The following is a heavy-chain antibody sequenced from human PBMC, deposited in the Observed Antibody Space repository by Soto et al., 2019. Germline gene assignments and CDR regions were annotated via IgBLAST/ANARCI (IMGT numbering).Heavy chain of an antibody. J-gene: IGHJ1*01. CDR3: ARAKQWLAPEFQH. CDR2: INAGNGNT. CDR1: GYTFTSYA. D-gene: IGHD6-19*01. V-gene: IGHV1-3*01. Sequence: ASVKVSCKASGYTFTSYAMHWVRQAPGQRLEWMGWINAGNGNTKYSQKFQGRVTITRDTSASTAYMELSSLRSEDTAVYYCARAKQWLAPEFQHWGQGTLVTVSS.